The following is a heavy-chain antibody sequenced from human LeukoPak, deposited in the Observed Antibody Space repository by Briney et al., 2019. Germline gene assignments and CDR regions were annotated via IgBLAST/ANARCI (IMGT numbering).Heavy chain of an antibody. CDR2: ISNNGGYT. Sequence: GGPLRLSCAASGFTFSSSAMSWVRQAPGKGLEWVSAISNNGGYTYYADSVRGRFTISRDNSKSTLCLQMNSLRAEDTAVYYCAKQLGYCSDGSCYFPYWGQGTLVTVSS. J-gene: IGHJ4*02. CDR1: GFTFSSSA. D-gene: IGHD2-15*01. V-gene: IGHV3-23*01. CDR3: AKQLGYCSDGSCYFPY.